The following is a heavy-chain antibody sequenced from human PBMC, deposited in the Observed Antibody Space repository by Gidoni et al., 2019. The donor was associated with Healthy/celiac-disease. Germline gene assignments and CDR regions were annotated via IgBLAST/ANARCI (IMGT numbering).Heavy chain of an antibody. CDR3: ARGSGGDTPSIGGFDP. CDR1: GFTVSSNY. CDR2: IYSGGST. Sequence: EVQLVESGGGWVQPGGSLRLSCAASGFTVSSNYMSWVRQAPGKGLEWVSVIYSGGSTYYADSVKGRFTISRDNSKNTLYLQMNSLRAEDTAVYYCARGSGGDTPSIGGFDPWGQGTLVTVSS. D-gene: IGHD5-18*01. V-gene: IGHV3-66*02. J-gene: IGHJ5*02.